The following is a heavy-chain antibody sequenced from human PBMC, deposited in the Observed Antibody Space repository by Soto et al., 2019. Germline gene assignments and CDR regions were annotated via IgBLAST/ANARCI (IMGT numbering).Heavy chain of an antibody. D-gene: IGHD4-4*01. Sequence: EVQLVESGGGLVQPGGSLRLSCAASGFTFSSYWMSWVRQAPGKGLEWVANIKQDGSEKYYVDSVKGRFTISRDNAKNSIYLQMNGLRAEDTAVYYCASGVMGNYGLKPLYYYYGMDVWGQGTTVTVSS. CDR3: ASGVMGNYGLKPLYYYYGMDV. CDR2: IKQDGSEK. V-gene: IGHV3-7*01. CDR1: GFTFSSYW. J-gene: IGHJ6*02.